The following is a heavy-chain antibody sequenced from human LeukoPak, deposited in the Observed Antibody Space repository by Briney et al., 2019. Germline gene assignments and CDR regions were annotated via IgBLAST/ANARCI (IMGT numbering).Heavy chain of an antibody. D-gene: IGHD1-26*01. CDR3: AKGGPVGASNPPGY. CDR1: GFTFSNYA. J-gene: IGHJ4*02. CDR2: ISGSGGSI. Sequence: GGSLRLSCAASGFTFSNYAFSWVRQAPGKGLEWVSVISGSGGSIYCADSVKGRFTISRDNSNNTLYLQMNSLRAEDTAVYYCAKGGPVGASNPPGYWGQGTLVTVSS. V-gene: IGHV3-23*01.